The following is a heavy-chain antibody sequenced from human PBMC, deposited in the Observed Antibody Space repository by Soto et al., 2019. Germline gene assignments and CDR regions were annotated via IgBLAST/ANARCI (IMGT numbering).Heavy chain of an antibody. J-gene: IGHJ4*02. Sequence: QLQLQESGSGLVKPSQTLSLTCAVSGGSISSGGYSWSWIRQPPGKGLEWIGYIYHSGSTYYNPSLTGRVTLSVDRSKNQFSLQLTSVTAAETAVYYCAAGGGLPRYYWGQGTLVTVSS. CDR2: IYHSGST. CDR1: GGSISSGGYS. D-gene: IGHD5-12*01. CDR3: AAGGGLPRYY. V-gene: IGHV4-30-2*01.